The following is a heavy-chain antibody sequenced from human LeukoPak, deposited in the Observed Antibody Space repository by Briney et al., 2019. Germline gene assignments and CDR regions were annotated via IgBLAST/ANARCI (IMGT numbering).Heavy chain of an antibody. D-gene: IGHD2-8*01. Sequence: SQTLSLTCTVSGGSISSGGYYWSWIRQHPGKGLEWIGYIYYSGSTYYNPSLKSRVTISVDTSKNQFSLKLSSVTAADTAVYYCARDRAPRAGNGLPLWYRYGMDVWGQGTTVTVSS. V-gene: IGHV4-31*03. J-gene: IGHJ6*02. CDR2: IYYSGST. CDR3: ARDRAPRAGNGLPLWYRYGMDV. CDR1: GGSISSGGYY.